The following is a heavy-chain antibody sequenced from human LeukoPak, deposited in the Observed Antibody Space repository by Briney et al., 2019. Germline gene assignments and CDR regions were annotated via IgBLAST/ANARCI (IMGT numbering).Heavy chain of an antibody. V-gene: IGHV3-21*01. J-gene: IGHJ4*02. Sequence: PGGSLRLSCAASGFTFSSYSMNWVRQAPGKGLEWVSSISSSSSYIYYADSVKGRFTISRDNAKNSLYLQMNSLRAEDTAVYYCARGVGHLGSFDYWGQGTLVTVSS. CDR3: ARGVGHLGSFDY. CDR1: GFTFSSYS. CDR2: ISSSSSYI. D-gene: IGHD1-26*01.